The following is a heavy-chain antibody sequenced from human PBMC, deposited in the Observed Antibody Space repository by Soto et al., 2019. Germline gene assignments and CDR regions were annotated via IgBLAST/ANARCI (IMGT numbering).Heavy chain of an antibody. J-gene: IGHJ4*02. Sequence: SETLSLTCTVSGGSISSGDYYWSWIRQPPGKGLEWIGYIYYSGSTYYNPSLKSRVTISVDTSKNQFSLKLSSVTAADTAVYYCPSLSMQLASDLDYWGQGTLVTVSS. CDR1: GGSISSGDYY. CDR3: PSLSMQLASDLDY. V-gene: IGHV4-30-4*01. D-gene: IGHD6-13*01. CDR2: IYYSGST.